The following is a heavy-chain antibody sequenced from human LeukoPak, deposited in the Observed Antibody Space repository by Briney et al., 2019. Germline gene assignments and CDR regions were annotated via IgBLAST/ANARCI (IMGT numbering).Heavy chain of an antibody. D-gene: IGHD5-24*01. Sequence: PSETLSLTCAVYGGSFSGYYWSWIRQPPGKGLEWIGEINHSGSTNYSPSLKSRVTISVDTSKNQFSLKLSSVTAADTAVYYCAREEMAGLDYWGQGTLVTVSS. J-gene: IGHJ4*02. V-gene: IGHV4-34*01. CDR2: INHSGST. CDR3: AREEMAGLDY. CDR1: GGSFSGYY.